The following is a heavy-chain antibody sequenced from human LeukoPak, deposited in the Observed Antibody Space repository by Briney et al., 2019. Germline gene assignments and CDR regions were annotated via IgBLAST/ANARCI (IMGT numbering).Heavy chain of an antibody. D-gene: IGHD7-27*01. CDR3: VGGYLGPDY. CDR2: INIRGNEQ. J-gene: IGHJ4*02. Sequence: GGSLRLSCAVSGFTFSSYWMHWVRQAPGKGLEWISRINIRGNEQKYADSVKGRFTISRDNAKNTLFLNMNNLGVDDTAVYFGVGGYLGPDYWGQGTLVTVSA. V-gene: IGHV3-74*01. CDR1: GFTFSSYW.